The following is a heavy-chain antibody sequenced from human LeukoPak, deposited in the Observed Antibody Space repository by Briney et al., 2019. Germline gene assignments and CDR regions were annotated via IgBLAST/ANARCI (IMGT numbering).Heavy chain of an antibody. CDR2: ISSSGSTI. CDR3: ARGGRNYYDILTGYYLDY. D-gene: IGHD3-9*01. Sequence: GGSLRLSCAASGFTFSSYEMNWVRQAPGKGLEWVSYISSSGSTIYYTDSVKGRFTISRDNAKNSLYLQMNSLRAEDTAVYYCARGGRNYYDILTGYYLDYWGQGTLVTVSS. J-gene: IGHJ4*02. V-gene: IGHV3-48*03. CDR1: GFTFSSYE.